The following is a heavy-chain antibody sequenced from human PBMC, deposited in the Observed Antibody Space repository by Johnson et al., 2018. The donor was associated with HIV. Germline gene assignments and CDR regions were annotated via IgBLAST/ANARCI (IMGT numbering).Heavy chain of an antibody. CDR1: GFTFSNYA. Sequence: QVQLVESGGGVVQPGRSLRLSCVASGFTFSNYAMHWVRQSPGKGLEWVAVISYDGINKYYADSVKGRFTISRDNSKNTLYLQMNSLRAEDTAVYYCAKEGHYYDDYHAFDIWGQGTMVTVSS. J-gene: IGHJ3*02. D-gene: IGHD3-16*01. V-gene: IGHV3-30-3*01. CDR2: ISYDGINK. CDR3: AKEGHYYDDYHAFDI.